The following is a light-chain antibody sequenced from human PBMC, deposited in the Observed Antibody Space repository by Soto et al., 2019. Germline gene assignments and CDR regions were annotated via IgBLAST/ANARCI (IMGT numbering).Light chain of an antibody. Sequence: EIVLTQSPGTLSLSPGERATLSCRASQSVSSSYLTGYQRKPGQAPRLLIYGASSRATGIPGRFSGSGSGTDFTLTISRLEPEDFAVYYCQQFGTSPWTFGQGTKVEIK. CDR3: QQFGTSPWT. J-gene: IGKJ1*01. V-gene: IGKV3-20*01. CDR1: QSVSSSY. CDR2: GAS.